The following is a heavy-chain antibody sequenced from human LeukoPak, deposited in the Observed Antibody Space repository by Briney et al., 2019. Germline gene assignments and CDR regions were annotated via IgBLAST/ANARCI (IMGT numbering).Heavy chain of an antibody. D-gene: IGHD3-10*01. J-gene: IGHJ4*02. CDR2: IYTSGST. V-gene: IGHV4-4*07. CDR1: GGSISSYY. CDR3: ARGDGDYGSGSSGDY. Sequence: SETLSLTCTVSGGSISSYYWSWIRQPAGKGLEWIGRIYTSGSTNYNPSLKSRVTMSVDTSKNQFSLKLSSVTAEDTAVYYCARGDGDYGSGSSGDYWGQGTLVTVSS.